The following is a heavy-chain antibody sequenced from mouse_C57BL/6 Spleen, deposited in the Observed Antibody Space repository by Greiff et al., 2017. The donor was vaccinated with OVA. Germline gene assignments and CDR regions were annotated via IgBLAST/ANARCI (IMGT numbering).Heavy chain of an antibody. CDR3: SRRGRNQPWDFDV. D-gene: IGHD6-1*01. J-gene: IGHJ1*03. Sequence: QVQLQQPGAELVKPGASVKLSCKASGYTFTSYWMQWVKQRPGQGLEWIGEIDPADGNPNYNQKFKGKATLTVDTSSSTAYMQLSSLTSEDSAVYDCSRRGRNQPWDFDVWGTGTTVTVSS. CDR1: GYTFTSYW. V-gene: IGHV1-50*01. CDR2: IDPADGNP.